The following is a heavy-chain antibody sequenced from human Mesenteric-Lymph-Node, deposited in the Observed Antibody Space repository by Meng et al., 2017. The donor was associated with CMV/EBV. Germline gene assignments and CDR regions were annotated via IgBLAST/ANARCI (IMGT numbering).Heavy chain of an antibody. J-gene: IGHJ5*02. CDR3: ARNSYGAGSYSISWSDP. Sequence: YGGSISDYYWSWIRQAPGKGLEWIGEINYSGSTNYNPSLKSRVTISADTSENQFSLKLSSVTAADTSVYYCARNSYGAGSYSISWSDPWGQGTLVTVSS. V-gene: IGHV4-34*01. D-gene: IGHD3-10*01. CDR1: GGSISDYY. CDR2: INYSGST.